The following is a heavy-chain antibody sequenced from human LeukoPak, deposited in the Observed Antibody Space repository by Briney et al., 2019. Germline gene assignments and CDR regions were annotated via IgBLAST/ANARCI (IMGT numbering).Heavy chain of an antibody. D-gene: IGHD4-17*01. CDR2: ISSSGSTI. CDR3: ARDRPGTVTTVTYSFDY. Sequence: GGSLRLSCAASGFTFSSYEMNWVRQAPGKGLEWVSYISSSGSTIYYADSVKGRFTISRDNAKNSLYLQMNSLRAEDTAVYYCARDRPGTVTTVTYSFDYWGQGTLVTVSS. J-gene: IGHJ4*02. CDR1: GFTFSSYE. V-gene: IGHV3-48*03.